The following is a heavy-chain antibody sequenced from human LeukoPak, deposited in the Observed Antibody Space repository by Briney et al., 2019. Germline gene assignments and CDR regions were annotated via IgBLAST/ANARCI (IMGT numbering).Heavy chain of an antibody. Sequence: GRSLRLSCAASGFTFSSYAMHWVRQAPGKGLEWVAVISYDGSNKYYADSVKGRFTISRDNSKNTLYLQMNSLRAEDRAVYYCARESLSCYFDYWGQGTLVSVSS. CDR3: ARESLSCYFDY. CDR1: GFTFSSYA. D-gene: IGHD1-26*01. CDR2: ISYDGSNK. V-gene: IGHV3-30*04. J-gene: IGHJ4*02.